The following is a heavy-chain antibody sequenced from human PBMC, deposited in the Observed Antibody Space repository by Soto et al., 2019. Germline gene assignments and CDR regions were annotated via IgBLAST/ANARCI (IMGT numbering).Heavy chain of an antibody. J-gene: IGHJ5*02. CDR1: GYTFTRYG. D-gene: IGHD2-15*01. CDR3: AREALMDIVVVVNGFDP. V-gene: IGHV1-18*01. Sequence: QVQLVQSGAEVKKPGASVKVSCKAPGYTFTRYGINWVRQAPGQGLVWMGWISPYNGNTKYAQKFQVRVTMTTDTSTSAVYAPLMKPTSTDTAVYSWAREALMDIVVVVNGFDPWGQGT. CDR2: ISPYNGNT.